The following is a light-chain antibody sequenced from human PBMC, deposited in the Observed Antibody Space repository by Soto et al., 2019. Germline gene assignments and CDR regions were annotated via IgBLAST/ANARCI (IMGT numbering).Light chain of an antibody. CDR2: DAS. CDR3: QQYGSSRNT. V-gene: IGKV3-11*01. J-gene: IGKJ2*01. CDR1: QSVSSY. Sequence: EILLTQSPGTLSLSPGERATLSCRASQSVSSYLAWYQQIPGQAPRLLIYDASTRATGIPARFSGSGSGTDFTLTISSLEPEDFAVYYCQQYGSSRNTFGQGTKLEIK.